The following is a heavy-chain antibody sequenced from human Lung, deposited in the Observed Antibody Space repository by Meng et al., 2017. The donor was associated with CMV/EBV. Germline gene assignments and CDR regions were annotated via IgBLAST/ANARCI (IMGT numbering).Heavy chain of an antibody. CDR1: GFMFSDYG. Sequence: QGRLAESGGGVVQPGRSLRLSCGVSGFMFSDYGMHWVRQAPGKAPEWVAFILKDGSDKFYRDSVKGRFTISRDPGKNTLYLQMDSLRPEDTAIYYCVRDGDSSNWPLDYWGQGTLVTVSS. V-gene: IGHV3-30*03. CDR3: VRDGDSSNWPLDY. CDR2: ILKDGSDK. J-gene: IGHJ4*02. D-gene: IGHD6-13*01.